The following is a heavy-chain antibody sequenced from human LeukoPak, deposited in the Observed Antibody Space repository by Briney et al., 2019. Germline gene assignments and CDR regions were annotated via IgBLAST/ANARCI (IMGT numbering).Heavy chain of an antibody. CDR1: GGSISSGGYY. D-gene: IGHD2/OR15-2a*01. J-gene: IGHJ6*02. Sequence: SETLSLTCTVSGGSISSGGYYWSWIRQHPGKGLEWIGYIYYSGSTYYNPSLKSRVTISVDTSKNQFSLKLSSVTAADTAVYYCARDNGNKSYYYNGMDVWGQGTTVTVSS. V-gene: IGHV4-31*03. CDR3: ARDNGNKSYYYNGMDV. CDR2: IYYSGST.